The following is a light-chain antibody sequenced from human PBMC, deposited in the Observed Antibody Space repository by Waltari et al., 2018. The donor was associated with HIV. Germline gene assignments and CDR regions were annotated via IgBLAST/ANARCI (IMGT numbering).Light chain of an antibody. CDR2: WAS. V-gene: IGKV4-1*01. Sequence: DIVMTQSPASLAVSWGERATINCRSRQHLLYSYTNKNYLDWYQQKPGQPPKLLINWASTRESGVPDRFRGSGSGTDFTLTISSLQAEDVAIYYCQQYLSTWTFGQGTKVEV. J-gene: IGKJ1*01. CDR3: QQYLSTWT. CDR1: QHLLYSYTNKNY.